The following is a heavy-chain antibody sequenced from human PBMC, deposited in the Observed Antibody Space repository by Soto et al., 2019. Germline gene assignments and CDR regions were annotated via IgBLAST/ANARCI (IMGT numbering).Heavy chain of an antibody. J-gene: IGHJ6*02. CDR3: ARERSDFYYYYGMDV. Sequence: PGESLKISCKGSGYSFTSYWISWVRQMPGKGLEWMGRIDPSDSYTNYSPSFQGHVTISADKSISTAYLQWSSLKASDTAMYYCARERSDFYYYYGMDVWGQGTTVTVSS. CDR1: GYSFTSYW. V-gene: IGHV5-10-1*01. CDR2: IDPSDSYT.